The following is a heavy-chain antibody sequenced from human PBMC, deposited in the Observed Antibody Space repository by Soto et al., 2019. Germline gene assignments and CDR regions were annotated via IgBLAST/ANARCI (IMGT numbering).Heavy chain of an antibody. J-gene: IGHJ4*01. CDR2: ISAYNGNT. CDR1: GYRFNSYG. CDR3: ARDQGYYFFSSGYRSYYFDY. V-gene: IGHV1-18*04. D-gene: IGHD3-3*01. Sequence: QVQLVQSGAEVKKPGASVKVSCKASGYRFNSYGITWVRQAPGQGLEWMGWISAYNGNTNFVQKLQGRVTMTTDTSTSTAYMELRSLTSDDTAVYYCARDQGYYFFSSGYRSYYFDYWGHGTLVTVSS.